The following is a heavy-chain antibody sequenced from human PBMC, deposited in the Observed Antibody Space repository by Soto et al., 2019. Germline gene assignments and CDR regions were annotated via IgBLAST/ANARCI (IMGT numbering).Heavy chain of an antibody. D-gene: IGHD2-2*01. CDR1: GYTFTSYG. CDR3: ARDHTHCSSTSCSSPWFDP. J-gene: IGHJ5*02. Sequence: GASVKVSCKASGYTFTSYGISWVRQAPGQGLEWMGWISAYNGNTNYAQKLQGRVTMTTDTSTSTAYMELRSLRSDDTAVYYCARDHTHCSSTSCSSPWFDPWGQGTLVTVSS. CDR2: ISAYNGNT. V-gene: IGHV1-18*01.